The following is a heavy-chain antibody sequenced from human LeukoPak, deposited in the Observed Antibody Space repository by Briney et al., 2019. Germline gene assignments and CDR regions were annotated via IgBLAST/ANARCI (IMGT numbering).Heavy chain of an antibody. CDR2: ISSSGSTI. D-gene: IGHD2-2*01. CDR1: GFTFSSYE. Sequence: PGGSLRLSCAASGFTFSSYEMNWVRQAPGKGLEWVSYISSSGSTIYYADAVKGRFTISRDNAKISLYLQMNSLRAEDTAVYYCARDRKDIVVVPANYYYYGMDVWGQGTTVTVSS. CDR3: ARDRKDIVVVPANYYYYGMDV. V-gene: IGHV3-48*03. J-gene: IGHJ6*02.